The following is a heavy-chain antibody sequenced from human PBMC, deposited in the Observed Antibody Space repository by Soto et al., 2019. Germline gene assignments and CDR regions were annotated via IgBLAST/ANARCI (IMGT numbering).Heavy chain of an antibody. J-gene: IGHJ4*02. Sequence: GGSLRLSCAASGFTFSSYGMHWVRQAPGKGLEWVAVISYDGSNKYYADSVKGRFTISRDNSKNTLYLQMNSLRAEDTAVYYCAKDYGGNWGQGTLVTVSS. CDR2: ISYDGSNK. D-gene: IGHD4-17*01. CDR3: AKDYGGN. V-gene: IGHV3-30*18. CDR1: GFTFSSYG.